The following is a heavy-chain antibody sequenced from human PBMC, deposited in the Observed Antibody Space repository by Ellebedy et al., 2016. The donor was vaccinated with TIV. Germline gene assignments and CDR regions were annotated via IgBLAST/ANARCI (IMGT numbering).Heavy chain of an antibody. Sequence: PGGSLRLSCAASGFTFGNHWMTWVRQTPGKGLESVANINEGGSAEFYVDSVKGRFTISRDNSGKSLYLQMNSLRVEDTAVYYCARHRTGGQHTFDYWGQGTLVTVSS. D-gene: IGHD1-1*01. CDR2: INEGGSAE. CDR1: GFTFGNHW. J-gene: IGHJ4*02. CDR3: ARHRTGGQHTFDY. V-gene: IGHV3-7*01.